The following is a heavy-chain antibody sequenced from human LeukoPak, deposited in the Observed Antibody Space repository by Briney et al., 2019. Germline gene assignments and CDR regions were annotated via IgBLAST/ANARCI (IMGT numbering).Heavy chain of an antibody. J-gene: IGHJ3*02. CDR2: TYYTSEWFT. V-gene: IGHV6-1*01. CDR1: GDSVSNNRVT. Sequence: SQTLSLTCAIFGDSVSNNRVTWSWIRQSPSRGLEWLGRTYYTSEWFTAYAVSVKNRIIITPDTSKNQFSLQLNSMTPEDTAVYFCARDQSWTTGFDIWGQGTMVTVSS. D-gene: IGHD2-8*02. CDR3: ARDQSWTTGFDI.